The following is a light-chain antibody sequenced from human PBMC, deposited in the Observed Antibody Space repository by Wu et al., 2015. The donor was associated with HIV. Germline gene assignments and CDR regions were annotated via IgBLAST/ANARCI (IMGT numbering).Light chain of an antibody. CDR3: QHHGNSIFT. CDR2: DVF. Sequence: EIVLTQSPGTLLLSSGERATLSCRASQNITKYLAWYQQRLGQPPRLLIYDVFNRAAGIPDRFSGSGSGTDFTLTVSRLEPEDFAVYYCQHHGNSIFTFGPGTKVDVK. J-gene: IGKJ3*01. CDR1: QNITKY. V-gene: IGKV3-11*01.